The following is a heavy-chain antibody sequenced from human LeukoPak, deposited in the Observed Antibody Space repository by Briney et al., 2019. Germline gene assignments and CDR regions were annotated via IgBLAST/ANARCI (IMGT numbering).Heavy chain of an antibody. J-gene: IGHJ4*02. Sequence: GGSLRLSCAASGFTFSSYAMSGVRQAPGKGVEWVSAISGSGGSTYYADSVKGRFTISRDNSKNTLYLQMNSLRAEDTAVYYCAKSSDYYDSSRFDYWGQGTLVTVSS. V-gene: IGHV3-23*01. CDR3: AKSSDYYDSSRFDY. CDR1: GFTFSSYA. D-gene: IGHD3-22*01. CDR2: ISGSGGST.